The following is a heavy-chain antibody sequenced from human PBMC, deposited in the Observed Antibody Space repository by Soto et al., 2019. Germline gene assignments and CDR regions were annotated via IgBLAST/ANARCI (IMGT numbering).Heavy chain of an antibody. Sequence: QVQLVQSGAEVKKPGASVKVSCKTSGYTFTSYAMHWVRQAPGQRLEWMGWINAGNGNTKYSQKFQGRVTITIDTSASTAYMELSSLRSEDTARYYCARDLGGWPDYWGQGTLGTVSS. D-gene: IGHD3-16*01. CDR2: INAGNGNT. CDR3: ARDLGGWPDY. CDR1: GYTFTSYA. V-gene: IGHV1-3*01. J-gene: IGHJ4*02.